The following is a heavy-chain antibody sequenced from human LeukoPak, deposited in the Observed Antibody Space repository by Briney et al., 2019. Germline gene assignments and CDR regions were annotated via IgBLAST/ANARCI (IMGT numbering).Heavy chain of an antibody. CDR1: GFTFSDYY. J-gene: IGHJ4*02. D-gene: IGHD3-10*01. Sequence: GGSLRLSCAASGFTFSDYYMSWIRQAPGKGLEWVSYSSSSGSTIYYADSVKGRYTISRDNAKNSLYLQMNSLRAEDTAVYYCASSVLWFGEGNWGQGTLVTVSS. CDR2: SSSSGSTI. CDR3: ASSVLWFGEGN. V-gene: IGHV3-11*01.